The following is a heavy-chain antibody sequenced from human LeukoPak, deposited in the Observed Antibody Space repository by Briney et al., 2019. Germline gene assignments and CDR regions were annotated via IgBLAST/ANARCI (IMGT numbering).Heavy chain of an antibody. J-gene: IGHJ4*02. CDR2: INPNNGGT. D-gene: IGHD3-3*01. CDR3: ARGEWFAFDY. CDR1: GHTFTGYY. V-gene: IGHV1-2*02. Sequence: ASVKVSCKAFGHTFTGYYMHWVRQAPGQGLEWMGWINPNNGGTNYAQKFQGRVTMTRDTSISTAYMELSRLKSDDTAVYYCARGEWFAFDYWGQGTLVTVSS.